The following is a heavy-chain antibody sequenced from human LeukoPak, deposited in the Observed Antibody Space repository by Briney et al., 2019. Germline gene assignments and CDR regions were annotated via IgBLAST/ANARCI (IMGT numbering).Heavy chain of an antibody. CDR2: MNPDSGGT. D-gene: IGHD3-3*01. Sequence: ASVKVSCKASGYTFTGYYMQWVRQAPGQGLEWMGWMNPDSGGTNYAQKFQGRVTMTRDTSISTAYMELSRLRSDDTAVYYCARDRAFGFLEWLFDYWGQGTLVTVSS. J-gene: IGHJ4*02. V-gene: IGHV1-2*02. CDR3: ARDRAFGFLEWLFDY. CDR1: GYTFTGYY.